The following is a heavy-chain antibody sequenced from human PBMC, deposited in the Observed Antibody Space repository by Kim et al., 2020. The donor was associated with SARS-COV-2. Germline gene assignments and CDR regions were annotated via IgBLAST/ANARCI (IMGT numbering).Heavy chain of an antibody. CDR3: AKDLLGLYNYYGMHV. Sequence: GGSLRLSCAASGFTFGDYAMHWVRQAPAKGLEWVSGISCDSITIGYADSVKGRFTISRDNSKNSLYLQMNSLRAEDTALYYCAKDLLGLYNYYGMHVWGQETTVTVSS. V-gene: IGHV3-9*01. CDR2: ISCDSITI. D-gene: IGHD2-15*01. CDR1: GFTFGDYA. J-gene: IGHJ6*02.